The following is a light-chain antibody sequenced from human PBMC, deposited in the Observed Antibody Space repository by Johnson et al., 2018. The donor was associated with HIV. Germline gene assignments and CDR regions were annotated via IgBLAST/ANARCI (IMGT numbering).Light chain of an antibody. J-gene: IGLJ1*01. CDR3: ATWDTSLSAYV. Sequence: QPVLTQPPSASGTPGQRVTISCSGSSSNIANNTVNWYQHFPGTAPKLLMYGNVKRPSGIPDRFSGSNSGTSATLDITGLQTGDEADYYCATWDTSLSAYVFGTGTKVTVL. CDR1: SSNIANNT. V-gene: IGLV1-51*01. CDR2: GNV.